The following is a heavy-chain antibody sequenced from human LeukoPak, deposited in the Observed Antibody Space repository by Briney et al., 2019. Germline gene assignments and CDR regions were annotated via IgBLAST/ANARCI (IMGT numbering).Heavy chain of an antibody. CDR2: IYGVDAA. CDR1: GINVSSNY. Sequence: PGGSLRLSCAASGINVSSNYMTWIRQAPGKGRERVSLIYGVDAAYYTESVRGVFIISKDNLKNTLFLQMNSLRVEDTGVYYCVTSTGQQFIPYDYWGQGKPVTVS. CDR3: VTSTGQQFIPYDY. D-gene: IGHD6-13*01. V-gene: IGHV3-66*02. J-gene: IGHJ4*02.